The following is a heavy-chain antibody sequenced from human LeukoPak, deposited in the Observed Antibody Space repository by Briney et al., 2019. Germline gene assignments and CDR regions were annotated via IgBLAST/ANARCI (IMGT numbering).Heavy chain of an antibody. Sequence: GASVKVSCKASGYTFTSYGISWVRQAPGQGLEWMGWIGAYNGNTNYAQKLQGRVTMTTDTSTSTAYMELRSLRSDDTAVYYCARDNLRGVIGDPFDYWGQGTLVTVSS. D-gene: IGHD3-16*02. CDR2: IGAYNGNT. CDR1: GYTFTSYG. V-gene: IGHV1-18*04. J-gene: IGHJ4*02. CDR3: ARDNLRGVIGDPFDY.